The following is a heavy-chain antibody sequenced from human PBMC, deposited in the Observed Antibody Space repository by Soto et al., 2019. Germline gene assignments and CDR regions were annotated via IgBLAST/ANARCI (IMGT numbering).Heavy chain of an antibody. Sequence: QLQLQDSGPGLVKPSETLSLTCTVSGGSISSISHYWAWSRQPPGKGLEWIGSIYYSGSTYYNPSFKSRVTISAYTSKNRFSLKLSSVTAADTAVYYCARHAHNGGFGYWGQGTPVTVSS. CDR3: ARHAHNGGFGY. J-gene: IGHJ4*02. D-gene: IGHD3-16*01. CDR2: IYYSGST. CDR1: GGSISSISHY. V-gene: IGHV4-39*01.